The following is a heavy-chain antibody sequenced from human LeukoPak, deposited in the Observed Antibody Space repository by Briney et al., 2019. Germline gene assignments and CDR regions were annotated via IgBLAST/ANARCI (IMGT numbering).Heavy chain of an antibody. J-gene: IGHJ4*02. CDR2: ISANTGDT. CDR3: ARRAKYRSGWYYFDY. Sequence: ASVKVSCKASGYTFTGYYLHWVRQAPGQGLECMGWISANTGDTNYAQKLQGRVTMTTDTSTSTAYMELRSLRSDDMAVYYCARRAKYRSGWYYFDYWGQGTLVTVSS. D-gene: IGHD6-19*01. V-gene: IGHV1-18*03. CDR1: GYTFTGYY.